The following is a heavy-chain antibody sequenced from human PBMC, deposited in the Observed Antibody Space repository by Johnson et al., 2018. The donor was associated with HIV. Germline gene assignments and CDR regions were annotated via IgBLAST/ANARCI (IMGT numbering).Heavy chain of an antibody. CDR1: GFTFSSHG. V-gene: IGHV3-33*01. J-gene: IGHJ3*01. D-gene: IGHD2-8*01. CDR2: IWYDGSNK. CDR3: LIRDAFDV. Sequence: QVQLVESGGGVVQPGRSLRLSSPASGFTFSSHGMHWVRQAPGKGLEWVAVIWYDGSNKYYADSVKGRFTISRDNSKNTLYLQMNSLRAEDTAVYYCLIRDAFDVWGEGTMVTVSS.